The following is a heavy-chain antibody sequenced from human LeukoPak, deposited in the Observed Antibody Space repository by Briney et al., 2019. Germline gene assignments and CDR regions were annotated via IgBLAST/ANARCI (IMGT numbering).Heavy chain of an antibody. CDR3: ARDSAYAFNI. J-gene: IGHJ3*02. Sequence: GGSLRLSCAASGFIVSSKYMSWVRQAPGKGLEWVSVIYSGGSTYYADSVKGRFTISRDSSKNTLYLQMNSLRAEDTAVYYCARDSAYAFNIWGQGTMVTVSS. CDR2: IYSGGST. V-gene: IGHV3-53*01. CDR1: GFIVSSKY.